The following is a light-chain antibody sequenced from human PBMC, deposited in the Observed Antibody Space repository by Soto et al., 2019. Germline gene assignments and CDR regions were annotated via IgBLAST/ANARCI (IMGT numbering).Light chain of an antibody. CDR1: QDISNY. Sequence: DIQMTQSPSSLSASVGDRVTITCQASQDISNYLNWYQQKPGKAPKLLIYDASNLETGVPSRFSGSGSGTDFTFTISSLHPEDIATYYCQQYDNLPPYTFGHGTKLEIK. V-gene: IGKV1-33*01. CDR3: QQYDNLPPYT. J-gene: IGKJ2*01. CDR2: DAS.